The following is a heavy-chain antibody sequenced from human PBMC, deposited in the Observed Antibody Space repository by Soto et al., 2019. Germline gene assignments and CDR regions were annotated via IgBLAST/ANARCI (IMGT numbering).Heavy chain of an antibody. CDR2: IYWDDDK. V-gene: IGHV2-5*02. D-gene: IGHD5-18*01. CDR3: AHSMGSLSMVTGGKRVYYFDY. CDR1: GFSLSTSGVG. Sequence: QITLKESGPTLVKPTQTLTLTCTFSGFSLSTSGVGVGWIRQPPGKALEWLALIYWDDDKRYSPSLKSRLTITKDTSKXXVXLXXTNMDPVDTATYYCAHSMGSLSMVTGGKRVYYFDYWGQGTLVTVSS. J-gene: IGHJ4*02.